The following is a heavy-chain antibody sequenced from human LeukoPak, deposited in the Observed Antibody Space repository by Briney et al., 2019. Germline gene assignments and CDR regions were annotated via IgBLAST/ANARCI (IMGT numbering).Heavy chain of an antibody. CDR3: ARHYYVEGDDAFDI. CDR2: IYYSGST. Sequence: SETLSLTCTVSGGSISSSSYYWGWIRQPPGKGLEWIGSIYYSGSTYYNPSLKSRVTISVDTSKNQFSLKLSSVTAADTAVYYCARHYYVEGDDAFDIWGQGTMVTVSS. V-gene: IGHV4-39*01. D-gene: IGHD3-10*02. CDR1: GGSISSSSYY. J-gene: IGHJ3*02.